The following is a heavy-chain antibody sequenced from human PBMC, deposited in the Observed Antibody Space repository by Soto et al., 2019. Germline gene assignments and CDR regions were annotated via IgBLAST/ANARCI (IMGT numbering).Heavy chain of an antibody. CDR2: IYPGDSDT. V-gene: IGHV5-51*01. J-gene: IGHJ4*02. CDR1: GYSFTSYW. D-gene: IGHD6-19*01. CDR3: ARHQLAVAGKEGFPGYYFDY. Sequence: GESLKISCKGSGYSFTSYWIGWVRQMPGKGLEWMGIIYPGDSDTRYSPSFQGQVTISADKSISTAYLQWSSLKASDTAMYYCARHQLAVAGKEGFPGYYFDYWGQGTLVTVSS.